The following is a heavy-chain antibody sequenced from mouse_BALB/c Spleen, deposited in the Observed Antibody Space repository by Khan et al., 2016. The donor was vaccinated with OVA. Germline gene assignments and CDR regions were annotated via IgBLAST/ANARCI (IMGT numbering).Heavy chain of an antibody. Sequence: EVQLQESGPGLVKPSQSLSLTCTVTGYSITSEFAWNWIRQFPGNKLEWMGYISYSGNTRYNPSLKSLISITRDTSRNQFFLQLNSVTTEDTATYYSARKDYYDYDPFPYWGQGTLVTVSA. D-gene: IGHD2-4*01. CDR1: GYSITSEFA. CDR2: ISYSGNT. J-gene: IGHJ3*01. V-gene: IGHV3-2*02. CDR3: ARKDYYDYDPFPY.